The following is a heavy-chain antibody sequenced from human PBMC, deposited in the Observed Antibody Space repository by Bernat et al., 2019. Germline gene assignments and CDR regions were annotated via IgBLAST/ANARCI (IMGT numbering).Heavy chain of an antibody. V-gene: IGHV3-48*03. D-gene: IGHD2-2*01. CDR3: ARDSRYCSSTSCYEEYFQH. CDR1: GFTFSSYE. CDR2: ISSSGSTI. J-gene: IGHJ1*01. Sequence: EVQLVESGGGLVQPGGSLRLSCAASGFTFSSYEMNWVRQAPGKGLEWVSYISSSGSTIYYADSVKGRFTISRDNAKNSLYLQMNSLRAEDTAVYYWARDSRYCSSTSCYEEYFQHWGQGTLVTVSS.